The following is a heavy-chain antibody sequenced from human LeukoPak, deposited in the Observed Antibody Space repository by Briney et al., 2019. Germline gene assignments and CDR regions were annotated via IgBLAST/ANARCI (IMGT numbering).Heavy chain of an antibody. CDR2: IRDDANIE. CDR1: GFSFSSYG. CDR3: AKGGSSSWDYFDY. Sequence: TGGSLRLSCAVSGFSFSSYGMHWVRQAPGKGLEWVAFIRDDANIEYYADSVKGRFTISRDNSKNTLFLQMNSLRAVDTAVYYCAKGGSSSWDYFDYWGQGTLVTVSS. J-gene: IGHJ4*02. V-gene: IGHV3-30*02. D-gene: IGHD6-13*01.